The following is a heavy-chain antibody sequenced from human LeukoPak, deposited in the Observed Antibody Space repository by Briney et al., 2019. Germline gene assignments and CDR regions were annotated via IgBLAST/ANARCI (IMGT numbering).Heavy chain of an antibody. V-gene: IGHV3-48*04. Sequence: GGSLRLSCAGSGFTFGSYSMNWVRHAPGKGLEWVSYIGHTGSITDYADSVKGRFTISRDNAKNSLYLQMNSLRAEDTAVYYCARESRQWLVLGGVDYWGQGTLVTVSS. D-gene: IGHD6-19*01. J-gene: IGHJ4*02. CDR2: IGHTGSIT. CDR3: ARESRQWLVLGGVDY. CDR1: GFTFGSYS.